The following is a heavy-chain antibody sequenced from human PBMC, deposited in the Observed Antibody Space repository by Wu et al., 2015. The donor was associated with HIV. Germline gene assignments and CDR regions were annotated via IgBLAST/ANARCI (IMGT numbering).Heavy chain of an antibody. CDR1: GGTFSSYG. Sequence: QVQLVQSGAEVKKPGSSVKVSCKTSGGTFSSYGVSWVRQAPGQGLEWMGGFTTIFGTANYAQKFQDRVTITADESTGTAYMELRSLRSEDTAVYYCARDLFSAQIGTDYYYYYYMDVWGKGNHGHRLL. CDR2: FTTIFGTA. J-gene: IGHJ6*03. V-gene: IGHV1-69*12. CDR3: ARDLFSAQIGTDYYYYYYMDV. D-gene: IGHD1-1*01.